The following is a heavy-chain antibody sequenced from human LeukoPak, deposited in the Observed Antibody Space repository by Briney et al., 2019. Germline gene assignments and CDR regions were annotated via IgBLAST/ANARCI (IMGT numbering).Heavy chain of an antibody. CDR1: GCTLTELS. D-gene: IGHD1-26*01. CDR3: ATSLGVGATTAFDI. J-gene: IGHJ3*02. Sequence: ASVKVSCKVSGCTLTELSMHWVRQAPGKGLEWMGGFDPEDGETIYAQKFQGRVTMTEDTSTDTAYMELSSLRSEDTAVYYCATSLGVGATTAFDIWGQGTMVTVSS. V-gene: IGHV1-24*01. CDR2: FDPEDGET.